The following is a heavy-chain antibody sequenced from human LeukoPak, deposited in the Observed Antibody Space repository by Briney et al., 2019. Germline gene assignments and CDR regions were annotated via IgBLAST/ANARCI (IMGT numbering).Heavy chain of an antibody. J-gene: IGHJ5*02. Sequence: SETLSLTCAVSGYSISSGYYWGWIRQPPGKGLEWIGSIYHSGSTYYNPSLKSRVTISVDTSKNQFSLKLSSVTAADTPVYYCARLSTYYDFWSGYYLGFDPWGQGTLVTVSS. V-gene: IGHV4-38-2*01. D-gene: IGHD3-3*01. CDR2: IYHSGST. CDR1: GYSISSGYY. CDR3: ARLSTYYDFWSGYYLGFDP.